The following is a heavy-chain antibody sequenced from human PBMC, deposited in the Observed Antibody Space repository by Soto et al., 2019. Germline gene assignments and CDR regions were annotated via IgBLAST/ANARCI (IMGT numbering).Heavy chain of an antibody. CDR1: GGSISSSNW. D-gene: IGHD3-22*01. V-gene: IGHV4-4*02. CDR3: ARIHYYDSSGYPQRRDAFDI. J-gene: IGHJ3*02. CDR2: IYHSGST. Sequence: QVQLQESGPGLVKPSGTLSLTCAVSGGSISSSNWWSWVRQPPGKGLGWIGEIYHSGSTNYNPSLKSRVTISVDKTKNQFCLKLSSVTAAAMAVYYWARIHYYDSSGYPQRRDAFDIWGQGTMVTDSS.